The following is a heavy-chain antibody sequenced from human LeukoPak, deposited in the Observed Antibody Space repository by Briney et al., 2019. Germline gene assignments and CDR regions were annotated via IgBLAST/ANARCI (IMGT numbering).Heavy chain of an antibody. Sequence: SETLSLTCTVSGYSISSGYYWGWIRQPPGKGLEWIGSIYHSGSTYYNPSLKSRATISVDTSKNQFSLKLSSVTAADTAVYYCARDRTTVTETDYWGQGTLVTVSS. D-gene: IGHD4-17*01. CDR2: IYHSGST. J-gene: IGHJ4*02. CDR1: GYSISSGYY. CDR3: ARDRTTVTETDY. V-gene: IGHV4-38-2*02.